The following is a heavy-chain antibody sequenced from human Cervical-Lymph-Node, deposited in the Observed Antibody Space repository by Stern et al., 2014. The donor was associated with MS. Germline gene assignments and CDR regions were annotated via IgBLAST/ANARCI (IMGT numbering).Heavy chain of an antibody. D-gene: IGHD4-17*01. CDR2: IVVGSGKT. J-gene: IGHJ3*02. CDR1: GFTFSNSG. Sequence: QLLESGPEVKKPGSSVKVSCKASGFTFSNSGVQWVRQTRGQRLEWIGRIVVGSGKTNYAQKFQERVTITRDRSTSTAYMELSSLRSEDTAVFYCAAGDTVAMLGTAIDAFDIWGQGTMVTVSS. CDR3: AAGDTVAMLGTAIDAFDI. V-gene: IGHV1-58*01.